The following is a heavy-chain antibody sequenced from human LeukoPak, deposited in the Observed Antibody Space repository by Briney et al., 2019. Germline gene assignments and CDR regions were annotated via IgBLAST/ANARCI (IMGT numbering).Heavy chain of an antibody. D-gene: IGHD3-10*01. CDR2: IFWDDDK. Sequence: ESGPTPVKPTQTLTLTCTFSGFSLSTSGVGVGWIRQPPGKALEWLAFIFWDDDKRYSPSLKSRLTITKDTSKNQVVLTMTNLDPVDTATYYCAHRPHYSGSGSYSFQHWGQGTLVTVSS. CDR1: GFSLSTSGVG. CDR3: AHRPHYSGSGSYSFQH. V-gene: IGHV2-5*02. J-gene: IGHJ1*01.